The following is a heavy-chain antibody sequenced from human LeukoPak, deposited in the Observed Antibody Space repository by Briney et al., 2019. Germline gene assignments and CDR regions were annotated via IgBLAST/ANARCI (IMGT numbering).Heavy chain of an antibody. V-gene: IGHV4-61*02. Sequence: SETLSLTCTVSGGSISSGSYYWSWIRQPAGKGLEWIGRIYTSGSTNYNPSLKSRVTISVDTSKNQFSLKLSSVTAADTAVYYCARQKRWLQSFDYWGQGTLVTVSS. CDR1: GGSISSGSYY. CDR2: IYTSGST. J-gene: IGHJ4*02. D-gene: IGHD5-24*01. CDR3: ARQKRWLQSFDY.